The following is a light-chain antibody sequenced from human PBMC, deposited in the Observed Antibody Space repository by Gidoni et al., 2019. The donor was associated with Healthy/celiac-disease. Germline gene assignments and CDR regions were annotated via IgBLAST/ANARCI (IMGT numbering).Light chain of an antibody. Sequence: QSVLTPPPSVSGAPGQRVTISCTGSSSNIGAGYDVHWYQQLPGTAPKLLIYGTSNRPSGVPDRFSGSKSGTSASLAITGLQAEDEADYYCQSYDSSLSGYVFGTGTKVTV. CDR2: GTS. CDR1: SSNIGAGYD. V-gene: IGLV1-40*01. CDR3: QSYDSSLSGYV. J-gene: IGLJ1*01.